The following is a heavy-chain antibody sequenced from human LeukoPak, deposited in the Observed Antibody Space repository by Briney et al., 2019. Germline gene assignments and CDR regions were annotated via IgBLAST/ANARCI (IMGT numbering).Heavy chain of an antibody. CDR2: IYYSGST. CDR3: ARLSIAVAGTGIDY. Sequence: SETLSLTCTVSGGSISSSSYYWGWIRQPPGKGLEWIGSIYYSGSTYYNPSLKSRATISVDTSKNQFSLKLSSVTAADTAVYYCARLSIAVAGTGIDYWGQGTLVTVSS. D-gene: IGHD6-19*01. V-gene: IGHV4-39*01. CDR1: GGSISSSSYY. J-gene: IGHJ4*02.